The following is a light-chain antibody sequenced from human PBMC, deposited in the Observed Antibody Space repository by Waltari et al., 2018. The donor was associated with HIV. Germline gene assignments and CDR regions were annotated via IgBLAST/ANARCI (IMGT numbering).Light chain of an antibody. CDR2: GNK. CDR1: SSNIGTNS. V-gene: IGLV1-51*01. J-gene: IGLJ3*02. Sequence: QSVLTQPPSVSAAPGQKVTISCSGSSSNIGTNSVSWYQHLPRTAPKLFISGNKIRPAGIPDRFSGSKSGTAASLGITGLQTGDEGDYDCATWDSSLSSWVFGGGTKLTVL. CDR3: ATWDSSLSSWV.